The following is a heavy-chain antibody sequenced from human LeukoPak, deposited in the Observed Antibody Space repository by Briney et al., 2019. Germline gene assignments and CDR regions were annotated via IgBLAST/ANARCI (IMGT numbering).Heavy chain of an antibody. V-gene: IGHV4-34*01. CDR2: INHSGST. Sequence: KPSETLSLTCAVYGGSFSGYYWSWIRQPPGKGLEWIGEINHSGSTNYNPSLKSRVTISVDTSKNQFSLKLSSVTAADTAVYYCARQSSGYYEYWGQGTLVTVSS. CDR1: GGSFSGYY. J-gene: IGHJ4*02. D-gene: IGHD3-22*01. CDR3: ARQSSGYYEY.